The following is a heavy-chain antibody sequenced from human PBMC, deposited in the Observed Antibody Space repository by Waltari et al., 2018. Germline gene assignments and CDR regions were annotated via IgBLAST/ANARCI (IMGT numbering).Heavy chain of an antibody. J-gene: IGHJ4*02. V-gene: IGHV1-3*01. CDR3: ARGSSSWYGGWFDY. CDR2: INAGNGNT. Sequence: QVQLVQSGAEVKKPGASVKVSCKASGYTFTSYARHWVRQAPGKRLEWMGWINAGNGNTKYSQKFQGRVTITRDTSASTAYMELSSLRSEDTAVYYCARGSSSWYGGWFDYWGQGTLVTVSS. CDR1: GYTFTSYA. D-gene: IGHD6-13*01.